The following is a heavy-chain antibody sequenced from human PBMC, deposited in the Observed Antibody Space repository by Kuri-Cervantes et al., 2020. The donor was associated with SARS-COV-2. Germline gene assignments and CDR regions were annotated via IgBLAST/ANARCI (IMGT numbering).Heavy chain of an antibody. CDR1: GFTFSSYG. CDR3: AKVSISSGSYQKALGY. CDR2: IRYDGSNK. D-gene: IGHD3-10*02. Sequence: GGSLRLSCAASGFTFSSYGMHWVRQAPGKGLERVAFIRYDGSNKYYADSVKGRFTISRDNSKNTLYLQMNSLRAEDTAVYYCAKVSISSGSYQKALGYWGQGTLVTVSS. V-gene: IGHV3-30*02. J-gene: IGHJ4*02.